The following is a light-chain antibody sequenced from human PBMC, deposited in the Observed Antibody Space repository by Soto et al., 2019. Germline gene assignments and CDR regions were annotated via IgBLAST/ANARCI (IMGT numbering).Light chain of an antibody. V-gene: IGKV1-5*03. CDR1: ESVSRC. CDR2: QAS. CDR3: QQYNASSQA. Sequence: DIQMTQSPSTLSASVGDRVTITCRASESVSRCLAWYQQKPGRTPKLLIYQASTLETGVPSRFSGSGSGTEFPLTISSLQHDDFATYYRQQYNASSQAFGQGTKVEIK. J-gene: IGKJ1*01.